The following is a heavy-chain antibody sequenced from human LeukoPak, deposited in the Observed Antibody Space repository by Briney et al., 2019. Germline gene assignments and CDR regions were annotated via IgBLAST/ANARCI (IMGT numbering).Heavy chain of an antibody. CDR3: ARGLRNYYYYMDV. V-gene: IGHV4-30-2*01. CDR1: GGSISSGGYY. CDR2: IYHSGST. J-gene: IGHJ6*03. Sequence: SETLSLTCTVSGGSISSGGYYWSWIRQPPGKGLEWIGYIYHSGSTYYNPSLKSRVTISVDTSKNQFSLRLSSVTAADTAVYYCARGLRNYYYYMDVWGKGTTVTVSS.